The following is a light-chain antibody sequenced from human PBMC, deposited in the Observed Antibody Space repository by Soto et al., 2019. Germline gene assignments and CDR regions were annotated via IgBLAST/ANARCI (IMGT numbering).Light chain of an antibody. CDR1: QSVSSN. J-gene: IGKJ5*01. CDR3: QQYHNWPIT. V-gene: IGKV3-15*01. Sequence: EIVMTQSPATLSVSPGERATLSCRASQSVSSNLAWYQQKPGQAPRLLIYDASTRAPGIPARFTGSGSGTELTLTISSLQSEDFAVYYCQQYHNWPITFGQGTRLEIK. CDR2: DAS.